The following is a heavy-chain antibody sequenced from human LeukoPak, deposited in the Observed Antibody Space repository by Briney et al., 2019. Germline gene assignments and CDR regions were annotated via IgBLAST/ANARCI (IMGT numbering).Heavy chain of an antibody. CDR1: GGSITNLNYY. Sequence: SETLSPTCTVSGGSITNLNYYWIWIRQPVGKRLEWIGRIYTSGGTDYNPSLKARATLSVDKSKNQFSLNLASLTAADTALYYCAGRGSNSGTFDIWGPGTFVTVSS. J-gene: IGHJ3*02. CDR2: IYTSGGT. D-gene: IGHD4-23*01. CDR3: AGRGSNSGTFDI. V-gene: IGHV4-61*02.